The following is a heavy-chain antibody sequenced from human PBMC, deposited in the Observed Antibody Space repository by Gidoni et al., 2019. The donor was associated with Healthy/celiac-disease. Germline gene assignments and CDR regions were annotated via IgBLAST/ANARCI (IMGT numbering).Heavy chain of an antibody. J-gene: IGHJ6*03. CDR2: IYYSGST. CDR3: ARDSGYDLYMDV. D-gene: IGHD5-12*01. Sequence: QVQLQESGPGLVKPSETLSLTCTVYGGSISSYYWSWIRQPPGKGLEWIGYIYYSGSTNYNPSLKSRVTISVDTSKNQFSLKLSSVTAADTAVYYCARDSGYDLYMDVWGKGTTVTVSS. V-gene: IGHV4-59*12. CDR1: GGSISSYY.